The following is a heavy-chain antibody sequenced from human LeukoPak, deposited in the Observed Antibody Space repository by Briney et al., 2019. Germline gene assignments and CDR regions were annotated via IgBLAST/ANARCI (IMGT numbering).Heavy chain of an antibody. CDR2: ISDSGNT. CDR3: LRGDRRDY. Sequence: PGGSLRLSCAASGFTLSSYAMSWVRQAPGKGLEWVSAISDSGNTYHADSVKGRFIISRDNAKDSLYLQMNSLRVEDTAVYYCLRGDRRDYWGQGTLVTVSS. J-gene: IGHJ4*02. V-gene: IGHV3-21*06. CDR1: GFTLSSYA.